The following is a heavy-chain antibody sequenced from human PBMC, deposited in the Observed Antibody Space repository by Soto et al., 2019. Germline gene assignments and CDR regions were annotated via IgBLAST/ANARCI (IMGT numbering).Heavy chain of an antibody. CDR3: ARDYEYWSGYYKGFDY. CDR1: GFTFSSYS. D-gene: IGHD3-3*01. V-gene: IGHV3-48*02. J-gene: IGHJ4*02. CDR2: ISSSSSSI. Sequence: PGGSLRLSCAASGFTFSSYSMNWVRQAPGKGLEWVSYISSSSSSIYYADSVKGRFTISRDNAKNSLYLQMNSLRDEDTAVYYCARDYEYWSGYYKGFDYWGQGTLVTVYS.